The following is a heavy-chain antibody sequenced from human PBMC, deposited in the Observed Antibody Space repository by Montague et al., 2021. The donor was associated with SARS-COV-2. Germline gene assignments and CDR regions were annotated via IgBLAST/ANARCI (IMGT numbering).Heavy chain of an antibody. V-gene: IGHV4-39*07. J-gene: IGHJ6*02. Sequence: SEIRSLTCTVSGGSISSSSYYWGWIRQPPGKGLEWIGSIYYSGSTYYNPSLKSRVTISVDTSKNQFSLKLSSVTAADTAVYYCARDKAEYIVVVPAVPLAYGMDVWGQGTMVTVSS. CDR1: GGSISSSSYY. D-gene: IGHD2-2*01. CDR2: IYYSGST. CDR3: ARDKAEYIVVVPAVPLAYGMDV.